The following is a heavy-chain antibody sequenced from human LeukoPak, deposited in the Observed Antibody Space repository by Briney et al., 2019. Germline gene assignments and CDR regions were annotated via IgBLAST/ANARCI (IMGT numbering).Heavy chain of an antibody. Sequence: SETLSLTCTVSGGSISSYYWSWIRQPPGKGLEWIGYIYYSGSTNYNPSLKSRVTISVDTSKNQFSLKLSSVTAADTAAYYCARESGHRRKFDPWGQGTLVTVSS. V-gene: IGHV4-59*01. CDR3: ARESGHRRKFDP. CDR1: GGSISSYY. CDR2: IYYSGST. D-gene: IGHD2-8*02. J-gene: IGHJ5*02.